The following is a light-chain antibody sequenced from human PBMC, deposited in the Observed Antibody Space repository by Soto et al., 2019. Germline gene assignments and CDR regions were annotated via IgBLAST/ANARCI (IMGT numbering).Light chain of an antibody. V-gene: IGKV3-11*01. CDR3: QQRSNWLFT. Sequence: EIVLTQSPATLSLSPGERATLSCRASQSVSSYLAWYQQKPGQAPRLLIYDASNRATGIPARFSGSGSGTDFTLTISSLEPEDFAVYYCQQRSNWLFTFGPGTTVVVK. J-gene: IGKJ3*01. CDR1: QSVSSY. CDR2: DAS.